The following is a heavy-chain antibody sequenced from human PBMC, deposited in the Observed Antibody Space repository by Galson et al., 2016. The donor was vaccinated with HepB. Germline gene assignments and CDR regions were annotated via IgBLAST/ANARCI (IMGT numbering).Heavy chain of an antibody. CDR3: AKRMSLGSGDLLEYFQH. V-gene: IGHV3-23*01. CDR2: IDGIGYTT. CDR1: GFTFSSYA. J-gene: IGHJ1*01. D-gene: IGHD6-19*01. Sequence: SLRLSCAASGFTFSSYAMSWVRQAPGKGLEWVSTIDGIGYTTYYADSVKGRFTISRDNSKNTVDLQMNTLRAEDAALYYCAKRMSLGSGDLLEYFQHWGQGTLVTVSS.